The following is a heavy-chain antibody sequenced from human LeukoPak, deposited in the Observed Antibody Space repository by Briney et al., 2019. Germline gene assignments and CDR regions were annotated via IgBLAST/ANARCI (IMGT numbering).Heavy chain of an antibody. D-gene: IGHD3-16*01. V-gene: IGHV1-3*03. Sequence: ASVKVSCKASGYTFTSYAMHWVRQAPGQRLEWMGWINAGNGNTKYSQEFQGRLTITRDTSASTAYMELSSLRSEDMAVYYCARGAEVWLRMDWFDPWGQGTLVTVSS. CDR1: GYTFTSYA. CDR2: INAGNGNT. CDR3: ARGAEVWLRMDWFDP. J-gene: IGHJ5*02.